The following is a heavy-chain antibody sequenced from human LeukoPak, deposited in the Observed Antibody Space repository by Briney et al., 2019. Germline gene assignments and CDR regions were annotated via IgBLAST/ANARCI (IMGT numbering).Heavy chain of an antibody. Sequence: GGSLRLSCAASGFTFSSYAMSWVRQAPGKGLEWVSAISGSGGSTYYADSVKGRFTISRDNSKNTLYLQMNSLRAEDAAVYYCAKVSHLGYYYYGMDVWGQGTTVTVSS. J-gene: IGHJ6*02. V-gene: IGHV3-23*01. CDR2: ISGSGGST. CDR1: GFTFSSYA. CDR3: AKVSHLGYYYYGMDV.